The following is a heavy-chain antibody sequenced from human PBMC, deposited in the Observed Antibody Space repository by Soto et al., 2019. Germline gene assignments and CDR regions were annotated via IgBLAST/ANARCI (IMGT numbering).Heavy chain of an antibody. CDR2: VYRTGST. Sequence: QVQLQESGPGLVKPSGTLSLTCAVSGGSISTSNWWSWVRQPPGKGLEWIGEVYRTGSTNYNPSLESRLMVSVDKSKNHFSLKLTSVTAADTAVYYCARARATIAAAAIFDCWGQGTLVTVSS. V-gene: IGHV4-4*02. D-gene: IGHD6-13*01. CDR1: GGSISTSNW. CDR3: ARARATIAAAAIFDC. J-gene: IGHJ4*02.